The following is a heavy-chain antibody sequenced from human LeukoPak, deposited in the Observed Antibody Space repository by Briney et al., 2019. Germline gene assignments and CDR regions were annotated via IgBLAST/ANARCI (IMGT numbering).Heavy chain of an antibody. CDR2: ISGSGGST. J-gene: IGHJ3*02. V-gene: IGHV3-23*01. CDR3: AAQYSSSLGFDI. D-gene: IGHD6-6*01. CDR1: GFTFSSYA. Sequence: PGGSLRLSCAASGFTFSSYAMSWVRQAPGKGLEWVSAISGSGGSTYYADSVKGRFTISRDNSKNTLYLQMNSLRAEDTALYYCAAQYSSSLGFDIWGQGTLVTVSS.